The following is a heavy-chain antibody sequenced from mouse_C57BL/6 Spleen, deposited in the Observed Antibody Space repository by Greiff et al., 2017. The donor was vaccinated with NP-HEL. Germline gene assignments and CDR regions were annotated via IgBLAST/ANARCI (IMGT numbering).Heavy chain of an antibody. CDR1: GYTFTDYE. CDR3: TRRIPLYYGSSYAYYFDY. V-gene: IGHV1-15*01. J-gene: IGHJ2*01. D-gene: IGHD1-1*01. CDR2: IDPETGGT. Sequence: VQLQQSGAELVRPGASVTLSCKASGYTFTDYEMHWVKQTPVHGLEWIGAIDPETGGTAYNQKFKGKAILTADKSSSTAYMELRSLTSEDSAVYYCTRRIPLYYGSSYAYYFDYWGQGTTLTVSS.